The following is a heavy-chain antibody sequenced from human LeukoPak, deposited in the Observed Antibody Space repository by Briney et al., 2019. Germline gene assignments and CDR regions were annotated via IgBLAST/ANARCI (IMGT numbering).Heavy chain of an antibody. Sequence: ASVKVSCKASGGTFSSYAISWVRQAPGQGLEWMGRIIPILGIANYAQKFQGRVTITADKSTSTAYMELSSLRSEDTAVYYCAPEPFDRDYYGSGSRFDPWGQGTLVTVSS. CDR1: GGTFSSYA. CDR2: IIPILGIA. D-gene: IGHD3-10*01. CDR3: APEPFDRDYYGSGSRFDP. J-gene: IGHJ5*02. V-gene: IGHV1-69*04.